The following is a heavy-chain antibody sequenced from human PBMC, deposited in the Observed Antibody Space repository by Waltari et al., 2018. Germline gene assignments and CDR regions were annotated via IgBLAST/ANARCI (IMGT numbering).Heavy chain of an antibody. V-gene: IGHV4-4*02. D-gene: IGHD3-22*01. CDR2: INHSGST. CDR3: ARDPYYYDSSGYYYGGFDY. CDR1: GGAISSSTW. Sequence: QVQLQESGPGLVKPSGTLSLTCAVSGGAISSSTWWMSVRQPPRKGLGGIGEINHSGSTNYNPSLKSRVTISVDKSKNQFSLKLSSVTAADTAVYYCARDPYYYDSSGYYYGGFDYWGQGTLVTVSS. J-gene: IGHJ4*02.